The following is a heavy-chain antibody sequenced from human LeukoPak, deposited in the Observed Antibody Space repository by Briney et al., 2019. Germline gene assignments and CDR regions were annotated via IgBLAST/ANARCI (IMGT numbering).Heavy chain of an antibody. V-gene: IGHV1-69*13. J-gene: IGHJ4*02. D-gene: IGHD2-21*02. CDR1: GGTFSSYA. CDR3: ARERIVVVTAIREGFDY. CDR2: TNPIFGTA. Sequence: ASVKVSCKASGGTFSSYAISWVRQAPGQGLEWMGGTNPIFGTANYAQKFQGRVTITADESTSTAYMELSSLRSEDTAVYYCARERIVVVTAIREGFDYWGQGTLVTVSS.